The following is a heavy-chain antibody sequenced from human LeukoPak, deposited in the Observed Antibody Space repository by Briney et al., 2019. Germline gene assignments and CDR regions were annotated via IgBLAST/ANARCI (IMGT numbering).Heavy chain of an antibody. V-gene: IGHV4-4*07. CDR3: AREFLGYCGGANCYRFDN. CDR2: IYSSGST. D-gene: IGHD2-15*01. Sequence: PSETLSLTCTVSGGSISGYYWSWIRQPAGKGLEWIGRIYSSGSTNYNSSLKSRITMSIDTSKNQFSLKLSSLTAADTAVYYCAREFLGYCGGANCYRFDNWGQGTLVTVSS. J-gene: IGHJ4*02. CDR1: GGSISGYY.